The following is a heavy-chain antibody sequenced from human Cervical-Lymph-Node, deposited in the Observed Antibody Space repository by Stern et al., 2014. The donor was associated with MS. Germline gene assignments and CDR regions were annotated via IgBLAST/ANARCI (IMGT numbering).Heavy chain of an antibody. CDR3: AGSGTYYPDY. Sequence: QVQLQESGPGLVKPSETLSLTCSVSGGSISSYYWNWIRQPPGKGLEWIANVHYSGTTNYNPSLKSRVTILLKTSMNKISLKMTSVTAADTAVYYCAGSGTYYPDYWGQGILVTVSS. D-gene: IGHD3-3*01. CDR2: VHYSGTT. CDR1: GGSISSYY. V-gene: IGHV4-59*08. J-gene: IGHJ4*02.